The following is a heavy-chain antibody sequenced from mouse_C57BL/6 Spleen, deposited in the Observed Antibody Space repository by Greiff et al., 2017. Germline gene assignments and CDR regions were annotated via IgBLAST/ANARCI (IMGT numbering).Heavy chain of an antibody. CDR2: IYPRDGST. D-gene: IGHD1-1*01. CDR3: AGDGSGYFDY. CDR1: GYTFTSYD. V-gene: IGHV1-85*01. Sequence: QVQLKESGPELVKPGASVKLSCKASGYTFTSYDINWVKQRPGQGLEWIGWIYPRDGSTKYNEKFKGKATLTVDTSSSTAYMELHSLTSEDSAVYFGAGDGSGYFDYWGQGTTLTVSS. J-gene: IGHJ2*01.